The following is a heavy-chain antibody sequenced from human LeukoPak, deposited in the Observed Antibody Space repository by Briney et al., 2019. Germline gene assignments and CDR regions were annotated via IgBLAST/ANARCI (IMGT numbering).Heavy chain of an antibody. Sequence: SETLSLTCTVSGDSISGFYWSWIRQPPGKGLEWIGYIYYSGSTYYNPSLKSRVTISVDTSKNQFSLKLSSVTAADTAVYYCARLYQGKRPPDYWGQGTLVTVFS. V-gene: IGHV4-59*04. J-gene: IGHJ4*02. CDR1: GDSISGFY. CDR2: IYYSGST. D-gene: IGHD6-25*01. CDR3: ARLYQGKRPPDY.